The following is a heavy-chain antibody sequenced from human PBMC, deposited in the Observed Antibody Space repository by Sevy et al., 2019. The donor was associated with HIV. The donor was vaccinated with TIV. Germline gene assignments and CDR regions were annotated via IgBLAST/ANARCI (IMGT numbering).Heavy chain of an antibody. CDR1: GFTFSSYW. J-gene: IGHJ4*02. Sequence: GESLKISCAASGFTFSSYWMHWVRQAPGKGPAWVSGVNSDGSSTNYADSVKGRFTMSRDSAKNTLYLQMNSLRAEDTAVYFCVAANTWQDYWGQGTLVTVSS. CDR2: VNSDGSST. CDR3: VAANTWQDY. D-gene: IGHD2-15*01. V-gene: IGHV3-74*01.